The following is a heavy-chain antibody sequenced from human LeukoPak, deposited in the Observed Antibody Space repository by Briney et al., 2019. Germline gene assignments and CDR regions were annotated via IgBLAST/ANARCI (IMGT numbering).Heavy chain of an antibody. CDR1: GGSISSYY. D-gene: IGHD2-15*01. CDR2: IYTSGST. CDR3: ARGRGDIVVVVAATREERREYFDY. Sequence: PSETLSLTCTVSGGSISSYYWSWIRQPAGKGLEWIGRIYTSGSTNYNPSLKSRVTMSVDTSKNQFSLKLSSVTAADTAVYYCARGRGDIVVVVAATREERREYFDYWGQGTLVTVSS. V-gene: IGHV4-4*07. J-gene: IGHJ4*02.